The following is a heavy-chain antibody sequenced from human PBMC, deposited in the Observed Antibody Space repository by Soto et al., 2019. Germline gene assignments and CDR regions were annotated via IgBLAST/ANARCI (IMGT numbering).Heavy chain of an antibody. CDR1: GASISSHNYY. V-gene: IGHV4-39*01. D-gene: IGHD3-16*01. CDR2: IYSSEDT. Sequence: SETLSLTCSVSGASISSHNYYWAWIRQPPGKGLECIGSIYSSEDTYYNPSLKSRVTISVDTSKSQFSLNLSSVTAADTAVYYCARHWGYYYYYGMDVWGQGTMVTVSS. J-gene: IGHJ6*02. CDR3: ARHWGYYYYYGMDV.